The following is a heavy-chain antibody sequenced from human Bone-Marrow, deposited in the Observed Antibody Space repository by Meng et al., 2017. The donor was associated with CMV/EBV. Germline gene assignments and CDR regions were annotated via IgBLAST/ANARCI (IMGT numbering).Heavy chain of an antibody. D-gene: IGHD4-17*01. V-gene: IGHV3-23*01. CDR2: ISGSGDRT. Sequence: GESLKISCAASGFTFRSYAMNWVHQPPGKGLEWVSGISGSGDRTHYADSVKGRFTISRDNSKNTLFLQMNSLRGEDTALYYCAKDYGDYRAYYFDNWGQGTLVTVSS. J-gene: IGHJ4*02. CDR3: AKDYGDYRAYYFDN. CDR1: GFTFRSYA.